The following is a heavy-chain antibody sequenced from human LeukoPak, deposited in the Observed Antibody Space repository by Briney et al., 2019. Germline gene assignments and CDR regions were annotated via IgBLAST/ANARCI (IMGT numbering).Heavy chain of an antibody. J-gene: IGHJ4*02. CDR2: ISGSGGST. V-gene: IGHV3-23*01. CDR3: AKDIVVVVAATLDY. Sequence: GGSLRLSCAASGFTFSTYAMSWVRQAPGKGLEWVSAISGSGGSTYYADSVKGRFTISRGNSKNTLYLQMNSLRAEDTAVYYCAKDIVVVVAATLDYWGQGTLVTVSS. D-gene: IGHD2-15*01. CDR1: GFTFSTYA.